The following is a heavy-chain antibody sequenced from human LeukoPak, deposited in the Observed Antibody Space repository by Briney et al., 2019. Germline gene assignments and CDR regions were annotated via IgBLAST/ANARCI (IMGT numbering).Heavy chain of an antibody. Sequence: ASVKVSCKASGYTFTSYGISWARQAPGQGLEWMGWISAYNGNTNYAQKLQGRVTMTTDTSTSTAYMELRSLRSDDTAVYYCARVQYSSGWYYFDYWGQGTLVTVSS. CDR1: GYTFTSYG. CDR2: ISAYNGNT. D-gene: IGHD6-19*01. V-gene: IGHV1-18*01. J-gene: IGHJ4*02. CDR3: ARVQYSSGWYYFDY.